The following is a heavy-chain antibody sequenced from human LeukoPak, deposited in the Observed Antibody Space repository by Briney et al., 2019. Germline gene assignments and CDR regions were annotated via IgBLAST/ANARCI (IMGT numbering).Heavy chain of an antibody. J-gene: IGHJ4*02. Sequence: GVSLRLSCAASGFTFSDSAMYWVRQAPGKGLEFVSVISTNGDRKYYADSVKGRFTISRDNSKNTLYLQMGSLRADDMAVYYCARGVAISSSGWYDTFDYWGQGALVTISS. CDR1: GFTFSDSA. CDR2: ISTNGDRK. CDR3: ARGVAISSSGWYDTFDY. D-gene: IGHD6-13*01. V-gene: IGHV3-64*02.